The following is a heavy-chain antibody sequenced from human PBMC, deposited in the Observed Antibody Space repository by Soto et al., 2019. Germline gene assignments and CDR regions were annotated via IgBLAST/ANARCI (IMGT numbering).Heavy chain of an antibody. CDR1: GFIFSNYA. J-gene: IGHJ4*02. CDR2: VSANADGT. CDR3: SKGRLSFDF. V-gene: IGHV3-23*01. Sequence: PGGSLRLSCAASGFIFSNYAMHWVRQAPGKGLEWVSFVSANADGTFYADSVKGRFSISRDNFKNTLYLQMNNFRVEDTAIYYFSKGRLSFDFWGQGTMVTVSS.